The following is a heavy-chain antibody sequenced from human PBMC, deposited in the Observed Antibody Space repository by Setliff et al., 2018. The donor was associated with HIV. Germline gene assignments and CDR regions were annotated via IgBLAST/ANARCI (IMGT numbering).Heavy chain of an antibody. D-gene: IGHD1-26*01. CDR1: EFTLRNYV. J-gene: IGHJ6*02. CDR2: ISGSGGST. Sequence: GGSLRLSCSDSEFTLRNYVMHWFRQAPGKGLQFVSAISGSGGSTYYADSVKGRFTISRDNSKNTMYLQMNSLRAEDTAVYYCAKPLTQWGVSPYHYAVDVWGQGTTVTVSS. V-gene: IGHV3-64*04. CDR3: AKPLTQWGVSPYHYAVDV.